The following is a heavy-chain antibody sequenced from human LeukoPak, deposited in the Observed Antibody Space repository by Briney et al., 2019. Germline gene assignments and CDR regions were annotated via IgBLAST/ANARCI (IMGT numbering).Heavy chain of an antibody. V-gene: IGHV3-74*01. CDR3: ARDSGGWAFDY. CDR1: GFTFSSYW. D-gene: IGHD6-19*01. J-gene: IGHJ4*02. Sequence: PGGSLRLSCAASGFTFSSYWMHWVRHAPGKGLVWVSRINSDGSSTSYADSVKGRFTISRDNAKNTLYLQMNSLRAEDTAVYYCARDSGGWAFDYWGQGTLVTVSS. CDR2: INSDGSST.